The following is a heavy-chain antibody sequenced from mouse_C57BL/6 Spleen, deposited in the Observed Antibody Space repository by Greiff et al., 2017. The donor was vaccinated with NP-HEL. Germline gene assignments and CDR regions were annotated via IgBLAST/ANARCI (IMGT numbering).Heavy chain of an antibody. CDR3: TREATEGFAY. CDR1: GFTFSSYA. CDR2: ISSGGDYI. D-gene: IGHD1-1*01. V-gene: IGHV5-9-1*02. Sequence: DVMLVESGEGLVKPGGSLKLSCAASGFTFSSYAMSWVRQTPEQRLEWVAYISSGGDYIYYADTVKGRFTISRDNARNTLYLQMSSLKSEDTAMYYCTREATEGFAYWGQGTLVTVSA. J-gene: IGHJ3*01.